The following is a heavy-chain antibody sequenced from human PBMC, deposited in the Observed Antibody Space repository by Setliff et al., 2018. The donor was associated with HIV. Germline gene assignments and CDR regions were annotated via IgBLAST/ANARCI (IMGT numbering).Heavy chain of an antibody. Sequence: ASVKVSCKASGYSFTSYLIHWVRQAPGQGLEWLGVINPSNSDTYYTDSVKGRFTISRDNAKNTLYLQMSSLRSEDTAVYYCVKGQFLEWFNWFDPWGQGTLVTVSS. CDR2: INPSNSDT. CDR1: GYSFTSYL. CDR3: VKGQFLEWFNWFDP. J-gene: IGHJ5*02. D-gene: IGHD3-3*01. V-gene: IGHV1-46*04.